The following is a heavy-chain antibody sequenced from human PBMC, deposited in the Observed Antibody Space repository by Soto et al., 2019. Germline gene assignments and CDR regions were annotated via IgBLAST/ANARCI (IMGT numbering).Heavy chain of an antibody. Sequence: RLSETLSLTCTVSYGSISVSNVFWGWVRQPPGKGLEWIGNIDYSGTAYFNPSLGTRVTFPVDTSKSQFSLTLYSVTAADTAVYYCARTTGRHLDFWGQGILVTVSS. CDR3: ARTTGRHLDF. CDR1: YGSISVSNVF. CDR2: IDYSGTA. J-gene: IGHJ4*02. V-gene: IGHV4-39*01. D-gene: IGHD4-4*01.